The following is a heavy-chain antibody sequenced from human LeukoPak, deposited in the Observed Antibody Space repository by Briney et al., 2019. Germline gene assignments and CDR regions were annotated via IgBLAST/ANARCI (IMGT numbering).Heavy chain of an antibody. CDR1: GFTFSSYG. D-gene: IGHD6-6*01. J-gene: IGHJ4*02. V-gene: IGHV3-30*03. CDR3: ASPPDSSSGNYFDY. Sequence: PGRSLRLSCAASGFTFSSYGMHWVRQAPGKGLEWVAVISYDGSNKYYADSVKGRFTISRDNSKNTLYLQMNSLRAEDTAVHYCASPPDSSSGNYFDYWGQGTLVTVSS. CDR2: ISYDGSNK.